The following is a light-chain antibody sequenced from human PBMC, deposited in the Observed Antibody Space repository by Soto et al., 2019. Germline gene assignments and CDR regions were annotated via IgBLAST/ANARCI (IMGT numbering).Light chain of an antibody. CDR1: QYINTR. J-gene: IGKJ1*01. CDR3: QQYTDWPLT. V-gene: IGKV3D-11*03. CDR2: QTS. Sequence: EMVLTQSPATLSSFPGDRVTLPCRASQYINTRLAWYQHRPGQAPRLLIYQTSIRAAGIPARFSASGSGTDFTLTISRLEPEDFAVYYYQQYTDWPLTFGQGTKVDIK.